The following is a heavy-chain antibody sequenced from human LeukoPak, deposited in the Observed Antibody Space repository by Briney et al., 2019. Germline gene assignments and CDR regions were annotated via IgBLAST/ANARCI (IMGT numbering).Heavy chain of an antibody. CDR1: GYSISSGYY. V-gene: IGHV4-38-2*01. CDR2: IYHSGST. CDR3: ARSEAAGGTGLNS. Sequence: KPSETLSLTCAVSGYSISSGYYWGWIRQPPGKGLEWIGSIYHSGSTYYNPSLKSRVTISVDTSKNQFSLKLSSVTAADTAVYYCARSEAAGGTGLNSWGQGTLGTVSS. D-gene: IGHD6-13*01. J-gene: IGHJ4*02.